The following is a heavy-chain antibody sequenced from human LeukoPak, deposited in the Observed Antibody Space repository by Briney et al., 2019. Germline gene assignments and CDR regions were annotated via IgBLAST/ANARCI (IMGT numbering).Heavy chain of an antibody. V-gene: IGHV1-18*01. D-gene: IGHD6-13*01. Sequence: ASVKVSCKASGYTFTSYGISWVRQAPGQGLEWMGWISAYNGNTNYAQKLQGRVTMTTDTSTSTAYMELRSLRSDDTAVYYCARAYSSSWYGMYYFDYWGQGTLVTVSS. CDR1: GYTFTSYG. CDR2: ISAYNGNT. J-gene: IGHJ4*02. CDR3: ARAYSSSWYGMYYFDY.